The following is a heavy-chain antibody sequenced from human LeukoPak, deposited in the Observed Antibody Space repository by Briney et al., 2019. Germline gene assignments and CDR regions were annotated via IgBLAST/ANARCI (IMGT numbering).Heavy chain of an antibody. Sequence: GASVKVSCKASGGTLSSYAISWVRQAPGQGLEWMGGIIPIFGTANYAQKFQGRVTITADESTSTAYMELSSLRSEDTAVYYCARARSSSSWPSPLFDYWGQGTLVTVSS. CDR3: ARARSSSSWPSPLFDY. D-gene: IGHD6-13*01. J-gene: IGHJ4*02. CDR2: IIPIFGTA. CDR1: GGTLSSYA. V-gene: IGHV1-69*13.